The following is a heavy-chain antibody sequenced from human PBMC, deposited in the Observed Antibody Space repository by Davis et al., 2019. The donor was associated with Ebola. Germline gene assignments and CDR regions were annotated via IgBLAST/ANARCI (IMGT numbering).Heavy chain of an antibody. CDR1: GGTFSSYA. J-gene: IGHJ4*02. CDR2: IIPILGIA. CDR3: AVRVDGYHENKEY. V-gene: IGHV1-69*04. D-gene: IGHD3-22*01. Sequence: AASVKVSCKASGGTFSSYAISWVRQAPGQGLEWMGRIIPILGIANYAQKFQGRVTITADKSTSTVYMELSSLRSEDTAVYYCAVRVDGYHENKEYWGQGTLVTVSS.